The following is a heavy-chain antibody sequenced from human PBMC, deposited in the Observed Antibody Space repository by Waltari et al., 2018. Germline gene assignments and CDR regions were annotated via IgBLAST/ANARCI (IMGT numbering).Heavy chain of an antibody. Sequence: QVQLVQSGAEVKKPGCSVKVSCKASGRTFSSYAISWVRQAPGQGLEWMGGIIPILGIANYAQKFQGRVTITADESTSTAYMELSSLRSEDTAVYYCARKGGDDSSSYYMDVWGKGTTVTVSS. CDR1: GRTFSSYA. CDR3: ARKGGDDSSSYYMDV. CDR2: IIPILGIA. V-gene: IGHV1-69*04. J-gene: IGHJ6*03. D-gene: IGHD3-22*01.